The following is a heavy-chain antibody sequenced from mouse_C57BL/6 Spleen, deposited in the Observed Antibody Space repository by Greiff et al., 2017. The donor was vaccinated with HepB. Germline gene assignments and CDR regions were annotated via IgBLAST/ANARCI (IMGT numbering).Heavy chain of an antibody. Sequence: VKLQQPGAELVRPGTSVKLSCKASGYTFTSYWMHWVKQRPGQGLEWIGVIDPSDSYTNYNQKFKGKATLTVDTSSSTAYMQLSSLTSEDSAVYYCARFGRSYVGYFDVWGTGTTVTVSS. V-gene: IGHV1-59*01. CDR2: IDPSDSYT. D-gene: IGHD1-1*01. J-gene: IGHJ1*03. CDR1: GYTFTSYW. CDR3: ARFGRSYVGYFDV.